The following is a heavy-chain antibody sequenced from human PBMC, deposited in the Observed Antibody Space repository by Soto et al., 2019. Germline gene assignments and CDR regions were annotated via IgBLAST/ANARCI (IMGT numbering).Heavy chain of an antibody. CDR3: ATVRIQLWFFDY. D-gene: IGHD5-18*01. CDR2: FDPEDGET. J-gene: IGHJ4*02. CDR1: GYTLTELS. V-gene: IGHV1-24*01. Sequence: ASVKVSFKVSGYTLTELSMHWVRQAPGKGLEWMGGFDPEDGETIYAQKFQGRVTMTEDTSTDTAYMELSSLRSEDTAVYYCATVRIQLWFFDYWGQGTLVTVSS.